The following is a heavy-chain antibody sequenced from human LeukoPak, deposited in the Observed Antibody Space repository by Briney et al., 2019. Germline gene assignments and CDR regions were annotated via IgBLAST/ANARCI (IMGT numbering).Heavy chain of an antibody. CDR2: INHSGST. D-gene: IGHD2-2*01. CDR3: ARSYAHDY. J-gene: IGHJ4*02. V-gene: IGHV4-34*01. Sequence: SETLSLTCAVYSGSFSGDYWSWIRQPPGKGLEWIGEINHSGSTNYNPSLKSRVTISVDTSKNQFSLKLSSVTAADTAVYYCARSYAHDYWGQGTLVTVSS. CDR1: SGSFSGDY.